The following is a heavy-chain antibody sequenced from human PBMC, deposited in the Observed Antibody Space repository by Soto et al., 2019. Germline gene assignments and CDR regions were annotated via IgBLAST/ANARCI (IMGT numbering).Heavy chain of an antibody. J-gene: IGHJ3*02. D-gene: IGHD3-22*01. CDR2: ISGSGGST. CDR3: DTYYYDKQDAFDI. V-gene: IGHV3-23*01. CDR1: GFTFSSYA. Sequence: GGSLRLSCAASGFTFSSYAMSWVRQAPGKGLEWVSAISGSGGSTYYADSVKGRFTISRDNSKNTLYLQMNSLRAEDTAVYYCDTYYYDKQDAFDIWGQGTMVTVSS.